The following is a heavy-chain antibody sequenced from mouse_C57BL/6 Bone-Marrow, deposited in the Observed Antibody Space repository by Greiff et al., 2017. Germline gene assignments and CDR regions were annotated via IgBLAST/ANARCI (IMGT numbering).Heavy chain of an antibody. J-gene: IGHJ2*01. V-gene: IGHV1-4*01. CDR2: INPSSGYT. CDR3: ARLDGYPFDY. CDR1: GYTFTSYT. Sequence: QVQLQQSGAELARPGASVKMSCKASGYTFTSYTMPWVKQRPGQGLEWIGYINPSSGYTKYNQKFKDKATLTADKSSSTAYMQLSSLTSEDSAVXYCARLDGYPFDYWGQGTTRTVSS. D-gene: IGHD2-3*01.